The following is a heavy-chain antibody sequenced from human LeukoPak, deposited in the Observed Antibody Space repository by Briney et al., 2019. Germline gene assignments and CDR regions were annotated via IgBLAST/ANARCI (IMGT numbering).Heavy chain of an antibody. CDR2: ISGSGGST. V-gene: IGHV3-23*01. J-gene: IGHJ4*02. D-gene: IGHD6-19*01. CDR3: AKAGVGGTVGATDY. CDR1: GFTFSSYA. Sequence: PGGSLRLSCAASGFTFSSYAMSWVRQAPGKGLEWVSAISGSGGSTYYADSVKGRFTISRDNSKNTLYLQMNSLRAEDTAVYYCAKAGVGGTVGATDYWGPGTLVTVSS.